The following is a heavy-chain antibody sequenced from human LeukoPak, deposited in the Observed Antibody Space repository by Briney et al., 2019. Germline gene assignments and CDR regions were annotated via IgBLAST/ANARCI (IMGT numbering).Heavy chain of an antibody. D-gene: IGHD4-17*01. CDR2: INPNSGGT. J-gene: IGHJ4*02. Sequence: ASVKVSCKASGYTFTGYYMHWVRQAPGQGLEWMGWINPNSGGTNYAQKFQGRVTITRDTSISTAYMELTSLRSDDTAVYYCARVPPDYGDYEYYFDYWGQGTLVTVSS. CDR1: GYTFTGYY. CDR3: ARVPPDYGDYEYYFDY. V-gene: IGHV1-2*02.